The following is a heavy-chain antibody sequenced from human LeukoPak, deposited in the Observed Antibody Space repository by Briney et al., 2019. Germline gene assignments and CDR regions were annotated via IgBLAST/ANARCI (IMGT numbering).Heavy chain of an antibody. Sequence: GGSLGLSCAASGFTFSSYGMHWVRQAPGKGLEWVAVISYDGSNKYYADSVKGRFTISRDNSKNTLYLQMNSLRAEDTAVYYCAKVSSTIGPFDYWGQGTLVTVSS. D-gene: IGHD5-24*01. V-gene: IGHV3-30*18. J-gene: IGHJ4*02. CDR1: GFTFSSYG. CDR3: AKVSSTIGPFDY. CDR2: ISYDGSNK.